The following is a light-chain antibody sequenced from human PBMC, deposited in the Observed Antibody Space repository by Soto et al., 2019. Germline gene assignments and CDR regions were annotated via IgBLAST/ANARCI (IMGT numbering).Light chain of an antibody. CDR2: AAS. Sequence: DIQMTQSPSSLSASVGDRVTITCRASQTINIYLTWYQHKPGEAPNLLIYAASTFRTGVPSRFSGSGSGTDFTLTISSVQPEDSVTYYCQQSHSTPYTFGQGTKLEI. J-gene: IGKJ2*01. CDR3: QQSHSTPYT. CDR1: QTINIY. V-gene: IGKV1-39*01.